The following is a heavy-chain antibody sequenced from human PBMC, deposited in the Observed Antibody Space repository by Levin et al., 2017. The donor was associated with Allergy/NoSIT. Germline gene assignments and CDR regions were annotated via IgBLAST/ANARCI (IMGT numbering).Heavy chain of an antibody. CDR1: GGTFSSYA. Sequence: SVKVSCKASGGTFSSYAISWVRQAPGQGLEWMGGIIPIFGTANYAQKFQGRVTITADESTSTAYMELSSLRSEDTAVYYCATGGRYYYDSSGYYYVYWGQGTLVTVSS. CDR2: IIPIFGTA. D-gene: IGHD3-22*01. CDR3: ATGGRYYYDSSGYYYVY. J-gene: IGHJ4*02. V-gene: IGHV1-69*13.